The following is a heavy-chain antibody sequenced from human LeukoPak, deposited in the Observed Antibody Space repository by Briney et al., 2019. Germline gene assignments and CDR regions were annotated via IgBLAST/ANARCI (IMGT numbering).Heavy chain of an antibody. J-gene: IGHJ4*02. CDR2: ISGSGGST. CDR1: GFTFSSYS. Sequence: GGSLRLSCAASGFTFSSYSMSWVRQAPGKGLEWVSAISGSGGSTYYADSVKGRFTISRDNAKNSLYLQMNSLRAEDTAVYYCARERGHLDYWGQGTLVTVSS. V-gene: IGHV3-21*01. CDR3: ARERGHLDY.